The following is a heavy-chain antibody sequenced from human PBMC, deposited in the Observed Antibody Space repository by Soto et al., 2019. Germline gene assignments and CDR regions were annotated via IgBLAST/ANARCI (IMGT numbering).Heavy chain of an antibody. CDR3: ARVPYYDFLTSNPIRGGRYFAS. D-gene: IGHD3-9*01. CDR2: IFYSGST. Sequence: SETLSLTCTVSGGSISSSSYYWGWIRQPPGKGLEWIGSIFYSGSTYYNPSLKSRLTISLDTSKRQFFLNMTSVTAADTAVYFCARVPYYDFLTSNPIRGGRYFASWGQGTLVTVSS. J-gene: IGHJ4*02. CDR1: GGSISSSSYY. V-gene: IGHV4-39*07.